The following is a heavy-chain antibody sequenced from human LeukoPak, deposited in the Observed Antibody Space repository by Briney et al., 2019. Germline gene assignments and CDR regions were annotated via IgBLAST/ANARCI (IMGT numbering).Heavy chain of an antibody. J-gene: IGHJ3*01. CDR1: GDSISRGSYY. Sequence: SQTLSLTCTVSGDSISRGSYYWTWIRQPAGKGLEWLGRFYISGPTKYNRSLQSRLSISADTSKNQSSLRLKYVTAADTAVYYCAGSNFDLWSQSAFDLWGQGTLVTVSS. CDR2: FYISGPT. D-gene: IGHD3-9*01. V-gene: IGHV4-61*02. CDR3: AGSNFDLWSQSAFDL.